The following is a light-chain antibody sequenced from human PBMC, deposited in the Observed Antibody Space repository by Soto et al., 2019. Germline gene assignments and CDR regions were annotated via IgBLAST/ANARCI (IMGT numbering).Light chain of an antibody. CDR1: SSDVGGYNY. CDR2: EVS. J-gene: IGLJ1*01. Sequence: QSVLTQPASVSGSPGQSITISCTGTSSDVGGYNYVSWYQQQSGKAPKLIIHEVSNRPSGVSNRFSGSKSGNTASLTISGLQAEDEADYYCDSYTSSRAYVXGIGTRSPS. V-gene: IGLV2-14*01. CDR3: DSYTSSRAYV.